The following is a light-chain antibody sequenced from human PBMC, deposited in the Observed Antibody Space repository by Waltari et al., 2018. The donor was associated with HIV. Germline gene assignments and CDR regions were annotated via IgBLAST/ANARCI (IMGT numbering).Light chain of an antibody. CDR2: EVS. CDR3: SSYISSASPE. CDR1: SDLRHYHS. J-gene: IGLJ3*02. Sequence: QSALTQPASVSGSPGQSIPISCTGTSDLRHYHSVSWYQHHPGKAPKVIIYEVSNRPSGVSSRFSGSISGNTASLTISGLQAEDEADYFCSSYISSASPEFGGGTKVTVL. V-gene: IGLV2-14*01.